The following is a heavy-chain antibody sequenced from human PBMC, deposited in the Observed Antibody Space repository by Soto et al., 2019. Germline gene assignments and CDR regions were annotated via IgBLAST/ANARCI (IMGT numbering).Heavy chain of an antibody. Sequence: NPSETLSLTCTVSGGSINSHNYYWAWIRQPPGKGLAWIASIYYDGTTYYNTSLKSRVTISRDTSKNQFSLRLTSVTAADTAVYFCGKVVVAATRHTDFDSWGQGTLVTVSS. V-gene: IGHV4-39*01. CDR1: GGSINSHNYY. CDR3: GKVVVAATRHTDFDS. J-gene: IGHJ4*02. CDR2: IYYDGTT. D-gene: IGHD2-15*01.